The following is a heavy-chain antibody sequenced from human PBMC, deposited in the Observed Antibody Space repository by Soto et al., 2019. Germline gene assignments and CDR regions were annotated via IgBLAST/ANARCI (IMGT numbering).Heavy chain of an antibody. CDR1: GFTFSSYA. Sequence: GGSLRLSCAASGFTFSSYAMSWVRQAPGKGLEWVSAISGSGGSTYYADSVKGRFTISRDNSKNTLYLQMNSLRAEDTAVYYCAKVPYQLPLPAYFQHWGQGTLVTVSS. D-gene: IGHD2-2*01. CDR3: AKVPYQLPLPAYFQH. J-gene: IGHJ1*01. CDR2: ISGSGGST. V-gene: IGHV3-23*01.